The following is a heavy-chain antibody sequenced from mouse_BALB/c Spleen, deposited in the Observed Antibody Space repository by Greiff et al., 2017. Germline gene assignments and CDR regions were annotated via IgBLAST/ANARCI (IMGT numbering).Heavy chain of an antibody. CDR2: ISSGSSTI. J-gene: IGHJ1*01. CDR3: ARYPYGNYAYFEV. D-gene: IGHD2-10*02. CDR1: GFTFRSFG. V-gene: IGHV5-17*02. Sequence: EVQRVESGGGLVQPGGSRKLSCAASGFTFRSFGMHWVRQAPEKGLEWVAYISSGSSTIYYADTVKGRFTISRDNPKNTLFLQMTSLRSEDTAMYYCARYPYGNYAYFEVWGAGTTVTVSS.